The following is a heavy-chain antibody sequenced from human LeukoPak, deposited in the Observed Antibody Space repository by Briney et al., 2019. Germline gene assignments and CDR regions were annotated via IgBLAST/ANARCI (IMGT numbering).Heavy chain of an antibody. Sequence: SETLSLICTVSDLSISSGYGYYWGWIRQPPGKGLEWNGNIYHSGITYYNHFNSSLKSRVTISIDTSKNQFSLRLTSVTAADTAVYFCATLVSTRYYFDYWGQGTLVTVSS. CDR3: ATLVSTRYYFDY. V-gene: IGHV4-38-2*02. J-gene: IGHJ4*02. D-gene: IGHD5/OR15-5a*01. CDR1: DLSISSGYGYY. CDR2: IYHSGIT.